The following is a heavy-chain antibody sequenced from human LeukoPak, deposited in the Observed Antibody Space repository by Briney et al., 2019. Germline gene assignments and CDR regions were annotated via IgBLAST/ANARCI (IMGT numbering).Heavy chain of an antibody. J-gene: IGHJ5*02. CDR1: GFTFSSSA. D-gene: IGHD3-10*01. CDR3: ARQNPIRGVIRMNWFDP. Sequence: GGSLRLSCAASGFTFSSSAMNWVRQAPGKGLEWVSYISSSGSTIYYADSVKGRFTISRDNAKNSLYLQMNSLRAEDTAVYYCARQNPIRGVIRMNWFDPWGQGTLVTVSS. V-gene: IGHV3-48*04. CDR2: ISSSGSTI.